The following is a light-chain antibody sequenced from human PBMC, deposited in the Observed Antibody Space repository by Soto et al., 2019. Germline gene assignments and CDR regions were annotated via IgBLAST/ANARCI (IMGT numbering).Light chain of an antibody. CDR3: QKTSSSPFS. CDR1: QSISNY. V-gene: IGKV1-39*01. J-gene: IGKJ2*03. Sequence: DILMTQSPSSLSASVGDKVTITCRASQSISNYLNWYQQKPGKAPKLLIYAASSLHSGVPSRFSGSGSGTDFTLTITSLQPEDFATYYCQKTSSSPFSFAQGTKLEIK. CDR2: AAS.